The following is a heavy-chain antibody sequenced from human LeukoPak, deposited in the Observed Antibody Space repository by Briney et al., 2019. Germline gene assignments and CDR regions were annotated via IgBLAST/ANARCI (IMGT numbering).Heavy chain of an antibody. CDR1: GLTLCSYA. Sequence: GGSLRLSCAAYGLTLCSYAMQWVRQAPGRGLEWEAVISYDGRNNYYADSVKGRFTISRDNSKNTLYLQMNSLRAEDTAVYYCARGPPPDIVVVPAAMGYYYYGMDVWGQGTTVTVSS. D-gene: IGHD2-2*01. J-gene: IGHJ6*02. CDR2: ISYDGRNN. CDR3: ARGPPPDIVVVPAAMGYYYYGMDV. V-gene: IGHV3-30*04.